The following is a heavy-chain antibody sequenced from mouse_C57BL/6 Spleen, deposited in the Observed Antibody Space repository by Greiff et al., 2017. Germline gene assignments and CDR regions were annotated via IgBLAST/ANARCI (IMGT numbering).Heavy chain of an antibody. Sequence: VQLQQPGAELVKPGASVKMSCKASGYTFTSYWMHWVKQRPGQGLEWIGRIHPSDSDTNYNQKFKGKATLTVDKSSSTAYMQLNSLTSEDSAVYYCAIGYDYYAMDYWGQGTSVTVSS. CDR1: GYTFTSYW. V-gene: IGHV1-74*01. CDR3: AIGYDYYAMDY. CDR2: IHPSDSDT. J-gene: IGHJ4*01.